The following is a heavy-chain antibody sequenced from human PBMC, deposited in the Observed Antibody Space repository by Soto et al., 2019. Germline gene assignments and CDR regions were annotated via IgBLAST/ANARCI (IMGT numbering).Heavy chain of an antibody. V-gene: IGHV4-34*01. CDR3: ARLKGAAGYYYYYGMDV. CDR1: GGSFSGYY. CDR2: INHSGST. J-gene: IGHJ6*02. D-gene: IGHD6-13*01. Sequence: PSETLSLTCAVYGGSFSGYYWSWIRQPPGKGLEWIGEINHSGSTNYNPSLKSRVTISVDTSKNQFSLKLSSVTAADTAVYYCARLKGAAGYYYYYGMDVWGQGTTVTVS.